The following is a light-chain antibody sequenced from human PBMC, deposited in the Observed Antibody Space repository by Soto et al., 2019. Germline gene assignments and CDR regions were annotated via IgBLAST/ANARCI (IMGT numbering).Light chain of an antibody. V-gene: IGKV2-28*01. CDR3: MQGEQSLFT. CDR1: QSLLQSNGFIY. Sequence: DTVMTQSPLTLSVTPGEAASISCRSSQSLLQSNGFIYLDWYLQKPGQSPQLLIYLVSNRASGVXDXXSGSGSGTEFILKISRVEAEDVGVYYCMQGEQSLFTFGPGTKVEIK. J-gene: IGKJ3*01. CDR2: LVS.